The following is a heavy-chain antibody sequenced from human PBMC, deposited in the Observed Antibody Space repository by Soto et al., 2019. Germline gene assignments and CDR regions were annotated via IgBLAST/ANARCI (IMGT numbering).Heavy chain of an antibody. J-gene: IGHJ6*02. CDR2: ISAHNGNT. D-gene: IGHD5-12*01. Sequence: QVHLVQSGAEVKKPGASVKVSCKGSGYTFTTYGITWVRQAPGQGLEWMGWISAHNGNTNYAQKLQGRVTVTRDTSTSTAYMELTSLRSEDTGGYYCARDKDRLQLGGNYYYAMDVWGQGTTVTVSS. V-gene: IGHV1-18*01. CDR3: ARDKDRLQLGGNYYYAMDV. CDR1: GYTFTTYG.